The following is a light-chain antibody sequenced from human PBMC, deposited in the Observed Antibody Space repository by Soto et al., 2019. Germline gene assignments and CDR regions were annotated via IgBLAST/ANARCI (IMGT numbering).Light chain of an antibody. J-gene: IGKJ1*01. CDR2: KAS. V-gene: IGKV1-5*03. Sequence: DIQMTQSPSTLSGSVGDRVTITCRASQTISSWLAWYQQKPGKAPKLLIYKASTLKSGVPSRFSGSGSGTEFTLTISSLQPDDFATYYCQHYNSYSEEFRQGTKV. CDR1: QTISSW. CDR3: QHYNSYSEE.